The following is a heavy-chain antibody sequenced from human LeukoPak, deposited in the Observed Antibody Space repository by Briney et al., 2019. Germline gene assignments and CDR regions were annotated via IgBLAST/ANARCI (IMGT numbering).Heavy chain of an antibody. CDR3: ARDGSSSSRSSYDY. Sequence: GGSLRLSCAASGFTFSSYWMNWARQAPGKGLEWVASINHNGNVNYYADSVKGRFTISRDNSKNTLYLQMNSLRAEDTAVYYCARDGSSSSRSSYDYWGQGTLVTVSS. D-gene: IGHD6-6*01. CDR1: GFTFSSYW. V-gene: IGHV3-7*01. CDR2: INHNGNVN. J-gene: IGHJ4*02.